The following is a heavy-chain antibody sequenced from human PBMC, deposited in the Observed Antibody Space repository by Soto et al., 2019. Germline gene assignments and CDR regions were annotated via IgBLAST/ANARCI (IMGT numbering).Heavy chain of an antibody. CDR2: ISGSGGST. Sequence: EVQLLESGGGLVQPGGSLRLSCAASGFTFSSYAMCWVRQAPGKGLEWVSAISGSGGSTYYADSVKGRFTISRDNSKNTLYLQMNSLRAEDTAVYYCAKVPGSGVPTPNWFDPWGQGTLVTVSS. V-gene: IGHV3-23*01. CDR1: GFTFSSYA. J-gene: IGHJ5*02. D-gene: IGHD7-27*01. CDR3: AKVPGSGVPTPNWFDP.